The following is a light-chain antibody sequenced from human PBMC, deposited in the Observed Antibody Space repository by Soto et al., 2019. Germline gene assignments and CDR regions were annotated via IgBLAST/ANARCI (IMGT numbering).Light chain of an antibody. Sequence: IVMTQSPATLSVSPGERATLSCRSSQSVGSNFACYQQQPGQAPRLLLYGASARATGTPARFSGSGSGTEFTLTISSLQPEDVATYFCQKYNSAPSGTFGQGTKV. CDR1: QSVGSN. J-gene: IGKJ1*01. V-gene: IGKV3-15*01. CDR2: GAS. CDR3: QKYNSAPSGT.